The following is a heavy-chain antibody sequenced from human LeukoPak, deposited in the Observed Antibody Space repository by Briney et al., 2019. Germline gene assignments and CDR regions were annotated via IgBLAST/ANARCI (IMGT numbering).Heavy chain of an antibody. D-gene: IGHD3-22*01. V-gene: IGHV3-23*01. CDR3: AKAPVYDSSGYFDY. J-gene: IGHJ4*02. CDR1: GFTFNSYA. Sequence: GGSLRLSCAASGFTFNSYAMSWVRQAPGKGLEWVSAISGSGGSTYYADSVKGRFTISRDNSKNTLYLQMNSLRAEDTAVYYCAKAPVYDSSGYFDYWGQGTLVTVSS. CDR2: ISGSGGST.